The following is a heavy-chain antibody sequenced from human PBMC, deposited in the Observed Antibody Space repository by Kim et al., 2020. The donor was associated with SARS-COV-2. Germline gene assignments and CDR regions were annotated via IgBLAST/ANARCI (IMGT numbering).Heavy chain of an antibody. D-gene: IGHD3-22*01. CDR1: GGSISSSSYY. Sequence: SETLSLTCTVSGGSISSSSYYWGWIRQPPGKGLEWIGSIYYSGSTYYNPSLKSRVTISVDTSKNQFSLKLSSVTAADTAVYYCARSHYYDSSGLIITYYYYGMDVWGQGTTVTVSS. CDR3: ARSHYYDSSGLIITYYYYGMDV. J-gene: IGHJ6*02. V-gene: IGHV4-39*01. CDR2: IYYSGST.